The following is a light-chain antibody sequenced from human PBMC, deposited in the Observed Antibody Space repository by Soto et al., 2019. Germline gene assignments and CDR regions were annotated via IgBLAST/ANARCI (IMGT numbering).Light chain of an antibody. CDR2: GNS. CDR1: SSNIGAGYD. CDR3: QSYDSSLSALV. V-gene: IGLV1-40*01. Sequence: QSVLKQPPSVSGAPGQRVTISCAGSSSNIGAGYDVHWYQQLPGTAPKLLIYGNSNRPSGVPDRFSGSKSGTSASLAITGLQAADEADYYCQSYDSSLSALVFGGGTKLTVL. J-gene: IGLJ2*01.